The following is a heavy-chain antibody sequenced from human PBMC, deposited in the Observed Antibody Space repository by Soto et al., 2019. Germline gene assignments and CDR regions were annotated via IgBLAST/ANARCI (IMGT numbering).Heavy chain of an antibody. CDR1: GVSITSSSSDY. CDR3: ARLRWETENNWFDP. J-gene: IGHJ5*02. D-gene: IGHD4-17*01. CDR2: IYHSGST. V-gene: IGHV4-39*07. Sequence: SETLSLTCTVSGVSITSSSSDYWGWIRQPPGKGLEWMGYIYHSGSTHYNPSLNSRLTISIDTSTNRFSLNLTSVTAADTAVYFCARLRWETENNWFDPWGQGALVTVS.